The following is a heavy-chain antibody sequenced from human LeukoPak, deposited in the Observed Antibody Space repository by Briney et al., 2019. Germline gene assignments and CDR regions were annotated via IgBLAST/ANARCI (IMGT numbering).Heavy chain of an antibody. J-gene: IGHJ4*02. V-gene: IGHV3-23*01. CDR2: ISGGGAYT. Sequence: RGSPRPSSAASRLTLTKLTITSGCQAPGKGLDCISVISGGGAYTYYADSVQGRFTISRENSDNTLYLQMNTVVDEDKAVYYCERGHSDFGTGFDFWGQGTLVTVSS. CDR1: RLTLTKLT. CDR3: ERGHSDFGTGFDF. D-gene: IGHD4/OR15-4a*01.